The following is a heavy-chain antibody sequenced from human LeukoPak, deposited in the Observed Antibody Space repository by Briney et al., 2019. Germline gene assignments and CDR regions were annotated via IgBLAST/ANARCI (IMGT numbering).Heavy chain of an antibody. V-gene: IGHV1-18*01. J-gene: IGHJ6*02. CDR2: ISAYNGNT. CDR1: GYTFTSYG. D-gene: IGHD4-17*01. Sequence: ASVKVSCKASGYTFTSYGISWVRQAPGQGLEWMGWISAYNGNTNYAQKFQGRVTMTEDTSTDTAYMELSSLRSEDTAVYYCASHRGGYGDYGNYYYYGMDVWGQGTTVTVSS. CDR3: ASHRGGYGDYGNYYYYGMDV.